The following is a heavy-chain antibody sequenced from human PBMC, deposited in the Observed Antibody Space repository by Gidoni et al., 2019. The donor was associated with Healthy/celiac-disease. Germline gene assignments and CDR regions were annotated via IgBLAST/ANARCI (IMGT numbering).Heavy chain of an antibody. CDR2: IYYSGST. CDR3: ARLRVSSGYYNY. D-gene: IGHD3-22*01. Sequence: QLQLQESGPGLVKPSETLSLTCTVSGGSISSSSYYWGWIRQPPGKGQEWIGSIYYSGSTYYNPSLKILVTISVDTSKNQFSLKLSSVTAADTAVYYCARLRVSSGYYNYWGQGTLVTVSS. CDR1: GGSISSSSYY. J-gene: IGHJ4*02. V-gene: IGHV4-39*01.